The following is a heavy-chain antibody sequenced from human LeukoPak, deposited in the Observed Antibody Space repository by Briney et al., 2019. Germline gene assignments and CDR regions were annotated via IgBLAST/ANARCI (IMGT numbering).Heavy chain of an antibody. CDR1: GGSISSGSYY. D-gene: IGHD5-12*01. Sequence: PSETLSLTCTVSGGSISSGSYYWSWIRQPAGKGLEWIGRIYTSGSTNYDPSLKSRVTISVDTSKNPFSLKLSSVTAADTAVYYCARSRVATDAFDIWGQGTMVTVSS. V-gene: IGHV4-61*02. CDR2: IYTSGST. CDR3: ARSRVATDAFDI. J-gene: IGHJ3*02.